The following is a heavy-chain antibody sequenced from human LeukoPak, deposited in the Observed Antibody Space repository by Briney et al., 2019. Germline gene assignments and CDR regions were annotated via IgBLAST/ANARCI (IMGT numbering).Heavy chain of an antibody. J-gene: IGHJ4*02. CDR3: ARHRGDYGDYSFFDY. CDR1: NNSLSSYY. D-gene: IGHD4-17*01. Sequence: SETLSLTCTVSNNSLSSYYCSWIRQPPGKGLEWIGYAFHTGSTEYNPSLKSRVTILMDASKTQFSLKLNSVTAADTAVYYCARHRGDYGDYSFFDYWGQGILVTVSS. CDR2: AFHTGST. V-gene: IGHV4-59*08.